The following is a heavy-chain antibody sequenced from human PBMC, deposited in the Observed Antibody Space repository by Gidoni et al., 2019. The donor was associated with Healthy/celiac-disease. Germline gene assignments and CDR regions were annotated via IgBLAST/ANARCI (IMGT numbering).Heavy chain of an antibody. V-gene: IGHV4-34*01. Sequence: QVQLQQWGAGLLKPSETLSLPCAVYGGSFSGYYWSWTRQPPGKGLEWIGEINHSGSTNYNPSLKSRVTISVDTSKNQFSLKLSSVTAADTAVYYCARMLVAYSSSHGRYYYYYYMDVWGKGTTVTVSS. CDR2: INHSGST. D-gene: IGHD6-6*01. CDR3: ARMLVAYSSSHGRYYYYYYMDV. CDR1: GGSFSGYY. J-gene: IGHJ6*03.